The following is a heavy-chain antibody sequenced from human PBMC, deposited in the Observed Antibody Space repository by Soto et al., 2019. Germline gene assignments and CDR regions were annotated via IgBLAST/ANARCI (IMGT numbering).Heavy chain of an antibody. J-gene: IGHJ3*02. D-gene: IGHD2-15*01. CDR3: ARWKGERYCSGGSCYSFERAAFDI. CDR2: IYPGDSDT. CDR1: GYSFTSYW. Sequence: GESLKISCKGSGYSFTSYWIGWVRQMPGKGLEWMGIIYPGDSDTRYSPSFQGQVTISAAKSISTAYLQWSSLKASDIAMYYGARWKGERYCSGGSCYSFERAAFDIWGQGTMVTVSS. V-gene: IGHV5-51*01.